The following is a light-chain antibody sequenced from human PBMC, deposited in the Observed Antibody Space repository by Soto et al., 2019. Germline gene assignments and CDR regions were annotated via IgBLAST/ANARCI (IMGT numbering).Light chain of an antibody. CDR3: QQSNNWPRIT. V-gene: IGKV3-11*01. J-gene: IGKJ5*01. Sequence: EVLLTQSPATLSLSPGERATLSCRASQSVGRYLAWYQQKPGQAPRLLIYDASKRATDIPTRFSGSGSGTDFTLTISSLEPEDFAVYYCQQSNNWPRITFGQGTRLEIK. CDR1: QSVGRY. CDR2: DAS.